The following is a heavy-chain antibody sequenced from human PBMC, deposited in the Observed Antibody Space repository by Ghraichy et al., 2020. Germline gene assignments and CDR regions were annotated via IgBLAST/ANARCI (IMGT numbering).Heavy chain of an antibody. CDR2: ISSSSSYI. V-gene: IGHV3-21*01. J-gene: IGHJ4*02. CDR1: GFTFSSYS. D-gene: IGHD6-19*01. CDR3: ARDRLNSGWEDY. Sequence: LSLTCAASGFTFSSYSMNWVRQAPGKGLEWVSSISSSSSYIYYADSVKGRFTISRDNAKNSLYLQMNSLRAEDTAVYYCARDRLNSGWEDYWGQGTLVTVSS.